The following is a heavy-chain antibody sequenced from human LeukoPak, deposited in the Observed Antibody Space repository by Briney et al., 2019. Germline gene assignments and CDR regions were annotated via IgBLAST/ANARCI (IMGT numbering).Heavy chain of an antibody. CDR1: GFTFSSYG. J-gene: IGHJ4*02. D-gene: IGHD6-13*01. Sequence: HPGGSLRLSCAASGFTFSSYGMYWVRQAPGKGLGCVAVISYDGGNKYYADSVKGRFTISRDNSKNTLYLQMNSLRAEDTAVYYCAKDRWEQQLVLTLDSWGQGTLVTVSS. CDR2: ISYDGGNK. CDR3: AKDRWEQQLVLTLDS. V-gene: IGHV3-30*18.